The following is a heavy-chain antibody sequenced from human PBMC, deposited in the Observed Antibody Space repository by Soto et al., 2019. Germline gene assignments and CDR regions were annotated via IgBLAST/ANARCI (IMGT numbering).Heavy chain of an antibody. J-gene: IGHJ3*02. Sequence: ASVKVSCKVSGYTLTELSMHWVRQAPGKGLEWMGGFDPEDGETIYAQKFQGRVTMTEDTSTDTAYMELSSLRSEDTAVYYCATREAASGVVPAADAFDIWGQGTMVNVSS. D-gene: IGHD2-2*01. CDR1: GYTLTELS. V-gene: IGHV1-24*01. CDR2: FDPEDGET. CDR3: ATREAASGVVPAADAFDI.